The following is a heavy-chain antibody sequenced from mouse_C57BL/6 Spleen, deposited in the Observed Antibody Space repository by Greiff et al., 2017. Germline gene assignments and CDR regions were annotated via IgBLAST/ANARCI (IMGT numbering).Heavy chain of an antibody. Sequence: QVQLQQSGPELVKPGASVKISCKASGYAFSSSWMNWVKQRPGKGLEWIGRIYPGDGDTNDNGKFKGKATLTADKSSSTAYMHLSSLTSEDSAVYFCAGGPLFDYWGQGTTLTVSS. J-gene: IGHJ2*01. CDR2: IYPGDGDT. V-gene: IGHV1-82*01. CDR1: GYAFSSSW. CDR3: AGGPLFDY.